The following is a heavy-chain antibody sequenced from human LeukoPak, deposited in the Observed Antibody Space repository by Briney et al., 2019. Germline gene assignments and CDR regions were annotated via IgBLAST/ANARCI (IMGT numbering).Heavy chain of an antibody. V-gene: IGHV3-20*04. CDR1: GFTFDDYG. CDR2: INWNGGST. Sequence: GGSLRLSCAASGFTFDDYGMSWVRQAPGKGLEWVSGINWNGGSTGYADSVKGRFTISRDNAKNSLYLQMNSLRAEGTALYYCARVSGGTDRNYYYYYMDVWGKGTTVTVSS. CDR3: ARVSGGTDRNYYYYYMDV. J-gene: IGHJ6*03. D-gene: IGHD2-15*01.